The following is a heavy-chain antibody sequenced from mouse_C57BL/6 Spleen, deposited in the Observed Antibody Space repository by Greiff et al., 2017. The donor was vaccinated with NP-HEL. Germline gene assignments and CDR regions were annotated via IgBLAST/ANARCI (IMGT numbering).Heavy chain of an antibody. CDR2: INPSTGGT. CDR3: ARLGGQALDY. J-gene: IGHJ4*01. CDR1: GYSFTGYY. Sequence: VQLQQSGPELVKPGASVKISCKASGYSFTGYYMNWVKQSPEKSLEWIGEINPSTGGTTYNQKFKAKATLTVDKSSSTAYMQLKSLTSEDSAVYYCARLGGQALDYWGQGTSVTVSS. D-gene: IGHD3-3*01. V-gene: IGHV1-42*01.